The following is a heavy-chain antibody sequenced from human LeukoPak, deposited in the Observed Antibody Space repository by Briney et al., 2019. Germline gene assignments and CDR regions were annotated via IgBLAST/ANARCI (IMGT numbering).Heavy chain of an antibody. CDR3: AREAPYYGSGSYCFRPGFDY. D-gene: IGHD3-10*01. CDR2: IYTSGST. V-gene: IGHV4-4*07. J-gene: IGHJ4*02. Sequence: SETLSLTCTVSGGSISSYYWSWIRQPAGKGLEWIGRIYTSGSTNYNPSLKSRVTMSVDTSKNQFSLKLSSVTAADTAVYYCAREAPYYGSGSYCFRPGFDYWGQGTLVTVSS. CDR1: GGSISSYY.